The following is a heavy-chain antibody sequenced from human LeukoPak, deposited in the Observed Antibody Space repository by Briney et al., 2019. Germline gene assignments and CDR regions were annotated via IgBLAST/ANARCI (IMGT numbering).Heavy chain of an antibody. CDR2: ISSSSSYI. CDR1: GFTFSSYS. J-gene: IGHJ6*02. Sequence: PGGSLRLSCAASGFTFSSYSMNWVRQAPGKGLEWVSSISSSSSYIYYADSVKGRFTISRDNAKNSLYLQMNSLRAEDTAVYYCARDISYYDSSGYYGKGDYYYYGMDVWGQGTTVTVSS. D-gene: IGHD3-22*01. V-gene: IGHV3-21*01. CDR3: ARDISYYDSSGYYGKGDYYYYGMDV.